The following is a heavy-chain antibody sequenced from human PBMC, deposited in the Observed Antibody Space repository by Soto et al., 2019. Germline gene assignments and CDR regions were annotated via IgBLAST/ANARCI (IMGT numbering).Heavy chain of an antibody. D-gene: IGHD5-12*01. CDR2: IWYDGSNK. CDR1: GFTFSSYG. V-gene: IGHV3-33*01. Sequence: GGSLRLSCAASGFTFSSYGMHWVRQAPGKGLEWVAVIWYDGSNKYYADSVKGRFTISRDNSKNTLNLQMNSLRAEDTAVYNCARQSKDVDIVATTYPHFDYWGQGTLVTVSS. CDR3: ARQSKDVDIVATTYPHFDY. J-gene: IGHJ4*02.